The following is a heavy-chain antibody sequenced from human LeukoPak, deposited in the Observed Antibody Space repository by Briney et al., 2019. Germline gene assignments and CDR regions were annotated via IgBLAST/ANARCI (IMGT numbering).Heavy chain of an antibody. CDR3: ARDTVSIVVVPAARAVFYYYYGMDV. Sequence: GGSLRLSCAASGFTFSSYGMHWVRQAPGKGLEWVAVIWYDGSNKYYADSVKGRSTISRDNSKITLYLQMNSLRAEDTAVYYCARDTVSIVVVPAARAVFYYYYGMDVWGQGATVTVSS. J-gene: IGHJ6*02. CDR2: IWYDGSNK. V-gene: IGHV3-33*01. CDR1: GFTFSSYG. D-gene: IGHD2-2*01.